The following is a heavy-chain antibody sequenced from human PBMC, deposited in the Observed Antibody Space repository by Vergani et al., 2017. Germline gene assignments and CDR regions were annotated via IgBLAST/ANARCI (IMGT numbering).Heavy chain of an antibody. CDR3: ARPLGYCCSTSWLYYFGY. Sequence: QVQLVESGGGVVQPGGSLRLSCAASGFTFSSYGMHWVRQAPGKGLEWVAFIRYDGSNKYYADSVKGRFTISRDNSKNTLYLQMNSLRAEDTAVYYCARPLGYCCSTSWLYYFGYWGQGTLVTVSS. CDR1: GFTFSSYG. V-gene: IGHV3-30*02. D-gene: IGHD2-2*01. CDR2: IRYDGSNK. J-gene: IGHJ4*02.